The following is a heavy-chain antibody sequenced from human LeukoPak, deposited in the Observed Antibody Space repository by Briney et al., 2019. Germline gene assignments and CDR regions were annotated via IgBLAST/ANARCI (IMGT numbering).Heavy chain of an antibody. CDR2: ITVNRADT. J-gene: IGHJ1*01. CDR1: GFSFNNYA. D-gene: IGHD4-17*01. Sequence: GVSQRLSCAHSGFSFNNYAMIGVRQSPARGLEWVSCITVNRADTYYADFLTGRFTISSDNSKNTLYLKMTSLRAEDTAIYYCAKDSGYGDYGGEYFPHWGQGTLVTVSS. CDR3: AKDSGYGDYGGEYFPH. V-gene: IGHV3-23*01.